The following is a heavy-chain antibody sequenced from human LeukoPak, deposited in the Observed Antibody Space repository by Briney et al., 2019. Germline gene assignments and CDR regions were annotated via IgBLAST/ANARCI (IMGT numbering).Heavy chain of an antibody. J-gene: IGHJ6*03. CDR3: ARDLAYYDILTGPRNYMDV. V-gene: IGHV3-20*04. D-gene: IGHD3-9*01. Sequence: GGSLRLSCAASGFTFDDYGMSWVRQAPGKGLEWVSGINWNGGSTGYADSVKGRFTISRDNAKNSLYLQMNSLRVEDTAAYYCARDLAYYDILTGPRNYMDVWGKGTTVTISS. CDR2: INWNGGST. CDR1: GFTFDDYG.